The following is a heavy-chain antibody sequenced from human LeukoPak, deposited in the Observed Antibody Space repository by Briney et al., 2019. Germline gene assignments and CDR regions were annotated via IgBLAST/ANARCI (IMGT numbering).Heavy chain of an antibody. CDR3: AKEKSFTGPADG. V-gene: IGHV3-23*01. D-gene: IGHD1-14*01. CDR1: GFSFDNDA. CDR2: INAFGSAT. Sequence: PGGSLRLSCAASGFSFDNDAMSWVRQAPGKGLEWVSDINAFGSATYYADSVKGRFTISRDNSNNILYLRMNSLRAEDTALYYCAKEKSFTGPADGWGQGTLVTVSS. J-gene: IGHJ4*02.